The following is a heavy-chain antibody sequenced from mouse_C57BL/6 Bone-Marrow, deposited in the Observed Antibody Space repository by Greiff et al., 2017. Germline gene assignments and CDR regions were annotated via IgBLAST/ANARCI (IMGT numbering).Heavy chain of an antibody. CDR3: ARRCDGTMDY. V-gene: IGHV5-6*01. CDR2: ISSGGSYT. CDR1: GFTFSSYG. J-gene: IGHJ4*01. Sequence: EVHLVESGGDLVKPGGSLKLSCAASGFTFSSYGMSWVRQTPDMRLEWVATISSGGSYTYYPASVQGRFTISRDNAKNTLYLHMSSLKSEDTAMYYCARRCDGTMDYWGQGTSVTVSS.